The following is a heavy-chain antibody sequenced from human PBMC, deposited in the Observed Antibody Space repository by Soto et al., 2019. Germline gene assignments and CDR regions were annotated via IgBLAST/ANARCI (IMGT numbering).Heavy chain of an antibody. CDR2: IIPIFGTA. CDR3: ARSSGDTDMVGPNNWFDP. V-gene: IGHV1-69*13. CDR1: GGTFSSYA. Sequence: GASVKVSCKASGGTFSSYAISWVRQAPGQGLEWMGGIIPIFGTANYAQKFQGRVTITADESTSTAYMELSSLRSEDTAMYYCARSSGDTDMVGPNNWFDPWGQGTLVTVSS. D-gene: IGHD5-18*01. J-gene: IGHJ5*02.